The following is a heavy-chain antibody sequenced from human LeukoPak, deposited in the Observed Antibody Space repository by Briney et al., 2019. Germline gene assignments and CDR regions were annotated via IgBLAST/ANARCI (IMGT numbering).Heavy chain of an antibody. J-gene: IGHJ4*02. D-gene: IGHD3-10*01. CDR3: ARGGFGDPLW. V-gene: IGHV4-34*01. CDR2: INHSGST. Sequence: SETLSLTCAVYGGSFSGYYWSWIRQPPGKGLEWIGEINHSGSTNYNPPLKSRVTISVDTSKNQFSLKLSSVTAADTAVYYCARGGFGDPLWWGQGTLVTVSS. CDR1: GGSFSGYY.